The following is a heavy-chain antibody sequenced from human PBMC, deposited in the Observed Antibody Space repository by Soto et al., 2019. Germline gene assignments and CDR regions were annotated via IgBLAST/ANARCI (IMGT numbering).Heavy chain of an antibody. Sequence: GGSLRLSCVVSGLIFSDQWMSWVRQAPGTGLEWVANIKQDGSEKYYVDSVRGRFSISRDNAKNSLYLQMNNLRADDTAVHYCTTLSSTWPTGGDYWGQGTLVTVSS. J-gene: IGHJ4*02. CDR3: TTLSSTWPTGGDY. V-gene: IGHV3-7*03. D-gene: IGHD6-13*01. CDR2: IKQDGSEK. CDR1: GLIFSDQW.